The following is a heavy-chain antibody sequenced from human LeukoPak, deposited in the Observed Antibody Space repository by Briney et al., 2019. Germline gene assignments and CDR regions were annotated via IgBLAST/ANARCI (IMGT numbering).Heavy chain of an antibody. Sequence: GGSLRLPCAASGFTFSSYGMHWVRQAPGKGLEWVAFIRYDGSNKYYADSVKGRFTISRDNSKNTLYLQMNSLRAEDTAVYYCAKDNGRGPFNWFDPWGQGTLVTVSS. V-gene: IGHV3-30*02. CDR2: IRYDGSNK. CDR3: AKDNGRGPFNWFDP. D-gene: IGHD2-8*01. J-gene: IGHJ5*02. CDR1: GFTFSSYG.